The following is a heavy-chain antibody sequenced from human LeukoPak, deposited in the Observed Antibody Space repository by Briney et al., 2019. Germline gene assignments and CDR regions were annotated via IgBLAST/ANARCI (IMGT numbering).Heavy chain of an antibody. Sequence: PSETLSLTCTVSGGPISSYYWSWIRQPPGKGLEWIGYIYYSGSTNYNPSLKSRVTISVDTSKNQFSLKLSSVTAADTAVYYCAREVLWFGESAAIYYMDVWGKGTTVTVSS. CDR2: IYYSGST. CDR3: AREVLWFGESAAIYYMDV. D-gene: IGHD3-10*01. CDR1: GGPISSYY. J-gene: IGHJ6*03. V-gene: IGHV4-59*01.